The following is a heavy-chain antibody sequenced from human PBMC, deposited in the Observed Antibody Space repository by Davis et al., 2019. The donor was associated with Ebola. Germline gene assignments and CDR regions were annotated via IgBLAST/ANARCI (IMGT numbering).Heavy chain of an antibody. Sequence: GGSLRLSCAASGFTFSGPAMHWVRQASGKGLEWVGRIRSKANSYATAYAASVKGRFTISRDDSKNTAYLQMNSLKTEDTAVYYCTVVVAANLDYWGQGTLVTVSS. CDR2: IRSKANSYAT. CDR3: TVVVAANLDY. D-gene: IGHD2-15*01. V-gene: IGHV3-73*01. CDR1: GFTFSGPA. J-gene: IGHJ4*02.